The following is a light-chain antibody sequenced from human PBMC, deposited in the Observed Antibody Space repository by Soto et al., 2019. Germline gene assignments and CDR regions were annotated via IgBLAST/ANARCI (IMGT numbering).Light chain of an antibody. CDR1: SSDVGGYNY. CDR3: CSYADSRIFV. CDR2: EVS. J-gene: IGLJ1*01. V-gene: IGLV2-23*02. Sequence: QSVLTQPASVSGSPGQSITISCSGTSSDVGGYNYVSWYQQHPGKAPKLMIYEVSYRPSGVSNRFSGSKSGNTASLTISGLQSEDEADYYCCSYADSRIFVFGTGTKLTVL.